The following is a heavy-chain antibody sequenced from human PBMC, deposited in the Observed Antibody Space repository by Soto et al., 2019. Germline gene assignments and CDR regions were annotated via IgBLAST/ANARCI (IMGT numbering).Heavy chain of an antibody. J-gene: IGHJ3*02. CDR2: IYYSGST. D-gene: IGHD6-19*01. V-gene: IGHV4-30-4*01. CDR3: ARGIKHSSGWSGAFDI. Sequence: PSETLSLTCTVSGVSISSGDYYWRWIRHPPGKGLEWIGYIYYSGSTYYNPSLKSRVTISVDTSKNQFSLKLSSVTAADTAVYYCARGIKHSSGWSGAFDIWGQGKMVTVPS. CDR1: GVSISSGDYY.